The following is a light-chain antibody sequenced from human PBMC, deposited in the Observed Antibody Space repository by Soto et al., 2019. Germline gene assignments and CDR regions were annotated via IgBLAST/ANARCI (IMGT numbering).Light chain of an antibody. CDR2: VAS. Sequence: DIQMTQSPSSLSASVGDRVTITCRASQSIGRFLNWYQQKPGKAPNVLINVASALRSGVPSRFSGSGSGTDFNLTINSLQPEDFATYFCQQSFTIPLTFGGGTKV. CDR3: QQSFTIPLT. CDR1: QSIGRF. V-gene: IGKV1-39*01. J-gene: IGKJ4*01.